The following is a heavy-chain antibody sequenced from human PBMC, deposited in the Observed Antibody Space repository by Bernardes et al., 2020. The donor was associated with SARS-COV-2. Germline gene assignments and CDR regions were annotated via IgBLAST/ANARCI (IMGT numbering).Heavy chain of an antibody. V-gene: IGHV3-48*02. Sequence: GGPLRFSCAASGFAFESYTMNWVRKAPGQGLEWVSYISTSGFTEYYAGSVKGRFTISRDNANNSLYLQMNSLRDEDTAIYYCARDNQWELLDYWGQGTLVIVSS. CDR1: GFAFESYT. CDR3: ARDNQWELLDY. D-gene: IGHD1-26*01. J-gene: IGHJ4*02. CDR2: ISTSGFTE.